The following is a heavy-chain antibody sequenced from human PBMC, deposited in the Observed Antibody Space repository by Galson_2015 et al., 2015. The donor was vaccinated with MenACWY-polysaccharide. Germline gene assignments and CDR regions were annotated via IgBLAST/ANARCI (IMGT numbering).Heavy chain of an antibody. J-gene: IGHJ3*02. CDR2: TYYRSKWYN. CDR3: ARVYNWNPVGAFDI. CDR1: GDSVSSNIAA. Sequence: CAISGDSVSSNIAAWNWIRLSPSRGLEWLGRTYYRSKWYNDYAVSVKSRITINPDTSKNQFSLQLNSVTPEDTAVYYCARVYNWNPVGAFDIWGQGTMVTVSS. V-gene: IGHV6-1*01. D-gene: IGHD1-20*01.